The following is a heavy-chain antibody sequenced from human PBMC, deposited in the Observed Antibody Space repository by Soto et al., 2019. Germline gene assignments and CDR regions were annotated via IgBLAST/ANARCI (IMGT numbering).Heavy chain of an antibody. J-gene: IGHJ4*02. CDR1: GLTFNNYA. D-gene: IGHD3-3*01. CDR2: ISGGGTST. CDR3: AKALSQFFPFDS. Sequence: XGSLTLSCAASGLTFNNYAMTGARKAPGKGLEWVSAISGGGTSTYYSDSVKGRFSISRDNSKNTLYLQMNTLRAEDTAVYYCAKALSQFFPFDSWGQGTLVTVSS. V-gene: IGHV3-23*01.